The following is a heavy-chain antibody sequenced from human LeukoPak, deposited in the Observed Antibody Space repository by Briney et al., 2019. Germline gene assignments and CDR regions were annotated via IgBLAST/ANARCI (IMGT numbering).Heavy chain of an antibody. CDR2: IYTSGST. J-gene: IGHJ6*03. CDR3: AASVPAAAGGIHYYYYMDV. V-gene: IGHV4-61*05. CDR1: GGSISSSSYY. D-gene: IGHD2-2*01. Sequence: SETLSLTCTVSGGSISSSSYYWGWIRQPPGKGLEWIGRIYTSGSTNYNPSLKSRVTISVDKSKNQFSLKLSSVTAADTAVYYCAASVPAAAGGIHYYYYMDVWGKGTTVTVSS.